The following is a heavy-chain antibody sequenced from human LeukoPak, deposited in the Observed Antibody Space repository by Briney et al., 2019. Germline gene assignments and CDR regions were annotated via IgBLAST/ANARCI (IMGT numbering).Heavy chain of an antibody. Sequence: PSETLSLTCAVYGGSFSGFYWTWIRQPPGKGLEWIGEINYSGSTNYNPSLKSRVTISVDTSKNQFSLKLSSVTAADTAVYYCARAAYYYDSTKNWFDPWGQGTLVTVSS. D-gene: IGHD3-22*01. V-gene: IGHV4-34*01. CDR1: GGSFSGFY. CDR3: ARAAYYYDSTKNWFDP. J-gene: IGHJ5*02. CDR2: INYSGST.